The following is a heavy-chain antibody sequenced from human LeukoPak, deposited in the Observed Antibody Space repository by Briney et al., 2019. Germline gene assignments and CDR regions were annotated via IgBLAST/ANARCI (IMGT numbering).Heavy chain of an antibody. V-gene: IGHV3-74*01. CDR3: ASSTQISKYADY. Sequence: PGGSLRLSCAASGFTFSSYCMHWVRQAPGKGLVWVSRINSDGSITTYADSVRGRFTISRDNAKSTLYLQMNSLRAEDTAVYYCASSTQISKYADYWGQGALVTVSS. D-gene: IGHD2-2*01. CDR2: INSDGSIT. CDR1: GFTFSSYC. J-gene: IGHJ4*02.